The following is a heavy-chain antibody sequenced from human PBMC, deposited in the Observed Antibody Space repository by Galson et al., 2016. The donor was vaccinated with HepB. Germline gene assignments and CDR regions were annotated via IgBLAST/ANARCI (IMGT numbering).Heavy chain of an antibody. V-gene: IGHV1-46*01. CDR2: IDPSAGSA. CDR1: GYTFSSYY. D-gene: IGHD2-8*01. Sequence: SVKVSCKASGYTFSSYYVHWVRQAPGLGLEWLGIIDPSAGSASYAQTFQGRVTMTRDTSTSTVYMDLSSLRSEDTAVYYCARTFRCTNGVCQTPQYYYYMDVWGKGTTVTVSS. CDR3: ARTFRCTNGVCQTPQYYYYMDV. J-gene: IGHJ6*03.